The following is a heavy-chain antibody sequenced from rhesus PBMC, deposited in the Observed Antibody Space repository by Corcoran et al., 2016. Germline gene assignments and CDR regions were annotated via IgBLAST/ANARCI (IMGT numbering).Heavy chain of an antibody. Sequence: QVQLQESGPGLVQSSETLSLTCAVPGGSISGGYDWSWIRQPPGKGLEWSGHIFGSSGSTNYNPSLNNRGTISKDTSKNQFSLKLSSVTAADTAVYYCARRYCSRGVCYFDYWGQGVLVTVSS. V-gene: IGHV4-76*01. CDR3: ARRYCSRGVCYFDY. D-gene: IGHD2-39*01. CDR1: GGSISGGYD. J-gene: IGHJ4*01. CDR2: IFGSSGST.